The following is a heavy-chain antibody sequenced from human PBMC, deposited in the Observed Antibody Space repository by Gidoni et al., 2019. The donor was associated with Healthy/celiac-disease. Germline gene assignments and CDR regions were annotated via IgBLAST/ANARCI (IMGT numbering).Heavy chain of an antibody. V-gene: IGHV4-4*02. J-gene: IGHJ4*02. CDR1: GGSISSSHW. Sequence: QVQLTESGPGLVKPSGTLSPTFAVSGGSISSSHWWRWVRQPPGKGLEWIGKIYHSGSNTYNPSLKSRVTISVDKSKNQFSLKLSSVTAADTAVYYCARQHMTTVTTGGFDYWGQGTLVTVSS. CDR2: IYHSGSN. CDR3: ARQHMTTVTTGGFDY. D-gene: IGHD4-17*01.